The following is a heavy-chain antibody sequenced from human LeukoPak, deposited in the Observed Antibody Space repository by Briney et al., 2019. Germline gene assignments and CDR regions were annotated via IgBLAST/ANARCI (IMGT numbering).Heavy chain of an antibody. CDR2: IYTSGST. V-gene: IGHV4-4*07. CDR1: VDSITSYY. CDR3: AGYYDYVWGSGWFDP. Sequence: SETLSLTCTVSVDSITSYYWSWIRQPAGKGLEWIGRIYTSGSTNYNPSLKSRVTISVDTSKNQFSLKLSSVTAADTAVYYCAGYYDYVWGSGWFDPWGQGTLVTVSS. D-gene: IGHD3-16*01. J-gene: IGHJ5*02.